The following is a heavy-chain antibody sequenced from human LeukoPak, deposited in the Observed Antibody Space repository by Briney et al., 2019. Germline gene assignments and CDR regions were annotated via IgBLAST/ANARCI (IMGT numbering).Heavy chain of an antibody. CDR1: GYTFTSYD. CDR3: ARELPGCCSGGSCYYFDY. V-gene: IGHV1-8*01. J-gene: IGHJ4*02. CDR2: MNPNSGNT. D-gene: IGHD2-15*01. Sequence: SVKVSCKASGYTFTSYDINWVRQATGQGLEWMGWMNPNSGNTGYAQKFQGRVTMTRNTSISTAYMELSRLRSDDTAVYYCARELPGCCSGGSCYYFDYWGQGTLVTVSS.